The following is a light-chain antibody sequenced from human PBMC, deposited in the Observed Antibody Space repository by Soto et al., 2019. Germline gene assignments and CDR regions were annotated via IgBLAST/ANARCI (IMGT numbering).Light chain of an antibody. CDR2: GAS. J-gene: IGKJ2*01. V-gene: IGKV3-20*01. Sequence: EIVLTQSPGTLSLFPGERATLSCRASQTVNSNFLAWYQLKPGQAPSLLIYGASSRATGIPDRFSGSGSGTDFTLTISRLEPEDCAVYYCQLYGSSPLFTFGLGTKVEI. CDR3: QLYGSSPLFT. CDR1: QTVNSNF.